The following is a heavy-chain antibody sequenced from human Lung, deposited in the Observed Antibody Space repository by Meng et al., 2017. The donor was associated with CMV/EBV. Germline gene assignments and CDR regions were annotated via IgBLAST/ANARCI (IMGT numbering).Heavy chain of an antibody. Sequence: YYWSSFRRPPGKGLAWIREIHPSGSTNSIPSLKLRVTISVDTSKNQFSLKLSSVTAADTAVYYCARWGRIVVVPADYYYYYYGMDVWGQGTTVTVSS. CDR2: IHPSGST. V-gene: IGHV4-34*01. J-gene: IGHJ6*02. D-gene: IGHD2-2*01. CDR1: YY. CDR3: ARWGRIVVVPADYYYYYYGMDV.